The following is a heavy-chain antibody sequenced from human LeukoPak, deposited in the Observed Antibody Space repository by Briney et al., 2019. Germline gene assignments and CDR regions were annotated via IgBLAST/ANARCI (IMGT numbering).Heavy chain of an antibody. Sequence: GGSLRLSCAASGFAFSSYDMHWVRQVSGKGVEWVSAIGHAGDTYYADCVKGRFTISREDAKNYFFLQMNSLRAGDTAVYFCAALGDSIYWGQGTLVTVSS. CDR1: GFAFSSYD. J-gene: IGHJ4*02. CDR3: AALGDSIY. V-gene: IGHV3-13*01. CDR2: IGHAGDT. D-gene: IGHD1-26*01.